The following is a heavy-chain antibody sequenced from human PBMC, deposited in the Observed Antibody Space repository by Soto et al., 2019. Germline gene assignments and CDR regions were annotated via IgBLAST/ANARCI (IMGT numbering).Heavy chain of an antibody. CDR3: ARRGGALGY. J-gene: IGHJ4*02. V-gene: IGHV3-23*01. CDR1: GFTFSSYA. CDR2: ITGSGSTT. D-gene: IGHD3-16*01. Sequence: EVQLMESGGGLVQPGGSLRLSCAASGFTFSSYAMSWVRQAPGKGLEWVSVITGSGSTTYYADSVKGRFTISRDNSKNTLDLPMNSWRAEDTAVYYCARRGGALGYWGQGTLVTVSS.